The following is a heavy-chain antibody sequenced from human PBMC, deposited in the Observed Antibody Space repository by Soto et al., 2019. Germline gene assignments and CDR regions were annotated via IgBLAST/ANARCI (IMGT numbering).Heavy chain of an antibody. CDR1: GFTFSNAW. V-gene: IGHV3-15*01. CDR3: STDLELREGAFDS. CDR2: IRSKTNGGTT. Sequence: EVQLVESGGGLVKPGGSLRLSCAVSGFTFSNAWMSWVRQAPGKGLEWVGRIRSKTNGGTTDYAAPVKGRFTISGDDSKNTLYLQMNSLKTEDTGVYYCSTDLELREGAFDSWGQGTMVTVSS. D-gene: IGHD1-7*01. J-gene: IGHJ3*02.